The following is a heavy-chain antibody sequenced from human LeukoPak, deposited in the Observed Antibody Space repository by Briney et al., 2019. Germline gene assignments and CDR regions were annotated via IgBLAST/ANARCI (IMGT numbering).Heavy chain of an antibody. CDR1: GFTFSSYA. CDR3: ARDICSGGSCEPL. Sequence: GGSLRLSCAASGFTFSSYAMSWVRQAPGKGLEWVSAISGSGGSTYYADSVKGRFTISRDNAKNSLYLQMNSLRAEDTAVYYCARDICSGGSCEPLWGQGTLVTVSS. D-gene: IGHD2-15*01. J-gene: IGHJ4*02. V-gene: IGHV3-23*01. CDR2: ISGSGGST.